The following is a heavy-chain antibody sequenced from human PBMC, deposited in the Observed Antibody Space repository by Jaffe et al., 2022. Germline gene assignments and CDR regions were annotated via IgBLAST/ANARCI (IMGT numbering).Heavy chain of an antibody. CDR3: ATRGRGTSGVINGDLHLYYYYMDV. J-gene: IGHJ6*03. CDR2: IKQDGSEK. V-gene: IGHV3-7*01. D-gene: IGHD3-10*01. Sequence: EVQLVESGGGLVQPGGSLRLSCAASGFTFSSYWMSWVRQAPGKGLEWVANIKQDGSEKYYVDSVKGRFTISRDNAKNSLYLQMNSLRAEDTAVYYCATRGRGTSGVINGDLHLYYYYMDVWGKGTTVTVSS. CDR1: GFTFSSYW.